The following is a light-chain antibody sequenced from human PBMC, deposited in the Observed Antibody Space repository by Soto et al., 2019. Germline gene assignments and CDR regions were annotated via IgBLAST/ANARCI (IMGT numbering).Light chain of an antibody. CDR2: DAS. CDR3: QQRSNWSLT. V-gene: IGKV3-11*01. J-gene: IGKJ4*01. Sequence: EIVLTQSPGTVSLSPGERATLSCRASQSVSTNYLAWYQQKPGQAPRLLIYDASNRATGIPARFSGSGSGTDFTLTISSLEPEDFAVYYCQQRSNWSLTFGGGTKVDIK. CDR1: QSVSTNY.